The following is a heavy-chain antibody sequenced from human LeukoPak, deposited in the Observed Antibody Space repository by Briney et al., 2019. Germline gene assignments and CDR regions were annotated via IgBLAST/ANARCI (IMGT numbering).Heavy chain of an antibody. CDR3: AKDLAAYGSGSFFDY. CDR1: GFTFSSYS. J-gene: IGHJ4*02. Sequence: GGSLRLSCAASGFTFSSYSMNWVRQAPGKGLEWVSYISSSSSTIYYADSVKGRFTISRDNAKNSLYLQMNSLRAEDTAVYYCAKDLAAYGSGSFFDYWGQGTLVTVSS. V-gene: IGHV3-48*01. CDR2: ISSSSSTI. D-gene: IGHD3-10*01.